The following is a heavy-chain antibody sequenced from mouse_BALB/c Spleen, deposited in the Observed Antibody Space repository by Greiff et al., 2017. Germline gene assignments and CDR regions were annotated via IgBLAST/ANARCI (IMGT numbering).Heavy chain of an antibody. CDR3: AREGTARATGFAD. Sequence: EVMLVESGGGLVKPGGSLKLSCAASGFTFSSYAMSWVRQSPEKRLEWVAEISSGGSYTYYPDTVTGRFTISRDNAKNTLYLEMSSLRSEDTAMYYCAREGTARATGFADWGQGTLVTVSA. J-gene: IGHJ3*01. D-gene: IGHD3-2*01. CDR2: ISSGGSYT. CDR1: GFTFSSYA. V-gene: IGHV5-9-4*01.